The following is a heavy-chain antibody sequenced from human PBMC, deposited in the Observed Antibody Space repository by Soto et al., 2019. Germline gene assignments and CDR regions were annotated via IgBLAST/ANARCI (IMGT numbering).Heavy chain of an antibody. CDR2: INPNSGGT. D-gene: IGHD2-2*01. CDR3: ARDIVVVPNYYYYGMHV. J-gene: IGHJ6*02. CDR1: SSTGHY. V-gene: IGHV1-2*02. Sequence: SSTGHYKNKKRQAPGEGLWWMGWINPNSGGTNYAQKFQGRVTMTRDTSISTAYMELSRLRSDDTGVYYCARDIVVVPNYYYYGMHVWGQVTTATV.